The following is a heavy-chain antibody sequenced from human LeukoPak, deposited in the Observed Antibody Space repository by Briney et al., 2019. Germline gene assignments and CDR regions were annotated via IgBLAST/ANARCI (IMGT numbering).Heavy chain of an antibody. CDR1: GFTFSSYS. CDR3: ARDLDNFDY. V-gene: IGHV3-21*01. Sequence: PGGSLRLSCAASGFTFSSYSMNWVRQAPGKGREWVSSICSSSSYIYYAHSVKGRFTISRDNAKNSLYLQMDSLRAEDTAVYYCARDLDNFDYWGQGTLVTVSS. D-gene: IGHD3-9*01. CDR2: ICSSSSYI. J-gene: IGHJ4*02.